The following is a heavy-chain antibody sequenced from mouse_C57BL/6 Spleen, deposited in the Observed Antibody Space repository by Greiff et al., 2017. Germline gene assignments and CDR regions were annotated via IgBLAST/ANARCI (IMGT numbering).Heavy chain of an antibody. CDR2: ISYDGSN. J-gene: IGHJ2*01. Sequence: EVQLQESGPGLVKPSQSLSLTCSVTGYSITSGYYWNWIRQFPGNKLEWMGYISYDGSNNYNPSFKNRISITRDTSKNQFFLKLNSVTTEDTATYYCARGSSGYVFDYWGQGTTLTVSS. CDR3: ARGSSGYVFDY. CDR1: GYSITSGYY. V-gene: IGHV3-6*01. D-gene: IGHD3-2*02.